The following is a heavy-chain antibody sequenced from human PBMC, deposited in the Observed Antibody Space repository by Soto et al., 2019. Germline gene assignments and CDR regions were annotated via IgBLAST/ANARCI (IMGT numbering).Heavy chain of an antibody. D-gene: IGHD2-15*01. CDR2: IYYSGST. J-gene: IGHJ5*02. Sequence: PSETLSLTCTVSGGSISSGGYYWSWIRQHPGKGLEWIGYIYYSGSTYYNPSLKSRVTISVDTSKNQFSLKLSSVTAADTAVYYCARGPRYCSGGSCRYNWFDPWGQGTLVTVSS. CDR3: ARGPRYCSGGSCRYNWFDP. CDR1: GGSISSGGYY. V-gene: IGHV4-31*03.